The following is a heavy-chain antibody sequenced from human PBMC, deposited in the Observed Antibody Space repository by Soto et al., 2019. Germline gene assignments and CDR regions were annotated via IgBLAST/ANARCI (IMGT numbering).Heavy chain of an antibody. CDR3: ARRGLYYYDSSGYYGGTFRY. D-gene: IGHD3-22*01. Sequence: QLQLQESGPGLVKPSETLSLTCTVSGGSISSSSYYWGWIRQPPGKGLEWFGGIYYSGSTYYNPSLKSRVTISVDTSKNQFSLKLSSVTAADTAVYYCARRGLYYYDSSGYYGGTFRYWGQGTLVTVSS. V-gene: IGHV4-39*01. J-gene: IGHJ4*02. CDR2: IYYSGST. CDR1: GGSISSSSYY.